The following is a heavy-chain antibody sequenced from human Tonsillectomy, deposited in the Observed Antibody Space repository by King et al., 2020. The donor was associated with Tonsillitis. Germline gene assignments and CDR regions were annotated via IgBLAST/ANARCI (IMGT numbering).Heavy chain of an antibody. V-gene: IGHV4-61*02. CDR1: GGSISSGSYY. CDR3: AREGYSSSPYYYHYYMDV. D-gene: IGHD6-6*01. Sequence: QLQESGPGLVKPSQTLSLTCTVSGGSISSGSYYWSGIRQPAGKGLEWIGRIYTSGSTNYNPSLKSRVTVSVDTSKNQFSLKLSSMTAADTAVYYCAREGYSSSPYYYHYYMDVWGKGTTVTVSS. J-gene: IGHJ6*03. CDR2: IYTSGST.